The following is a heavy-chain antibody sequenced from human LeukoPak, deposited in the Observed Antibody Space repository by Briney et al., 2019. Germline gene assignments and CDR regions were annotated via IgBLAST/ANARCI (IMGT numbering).Heavy chain of an antibody. J-gene: IGHJ4*02. CDR2: IKQDGSEK. CDR1: GFTFSSYW. D-gene: IGHD5-12*01. CDR3: ARADEDIVATTFDY. Sequence: GGSLRLSCAASGFTFSSYWMSWVRQAPGKGLEWVANIKQDGSEKCYVDSVKGRFTISRDNAKNSLYLQMNSLRAEDTAVYYCARADEDIVATTFDYWGQGTLVTVSS. V-gene: IGHV3-7*01.